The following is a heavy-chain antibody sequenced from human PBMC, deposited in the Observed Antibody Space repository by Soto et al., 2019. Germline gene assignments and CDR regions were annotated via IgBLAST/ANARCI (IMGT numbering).Heavy chain of an antibody. Sequence: SETLSLTCTVSGGSISSYYWSWIRQPPGKGLEWIGYIYYSGSTNYNPSLKSRVTISVDTSKNQFSLKLSSVTAADTAVYYCARGAIGYCSSTSCYEGGWFDPWGQGTLVTVSS. D-gene: IGHD2-2*01. CDR2: IYYSGST. CDR3: ARGAIGYCSSTSCYEGGWFDP. V-gene: IGHV4-59*08. J-gene: IGHJ5*02. CDR1: GGSISSYY.